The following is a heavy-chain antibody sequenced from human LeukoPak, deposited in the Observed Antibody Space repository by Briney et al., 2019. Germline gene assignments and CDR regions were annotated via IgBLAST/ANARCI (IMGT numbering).Heavy chain of an antibody. J-gene: IGHJ4*02. D-gene: IGHD4-23*01. CDR3: ARAAGIGNDLDY. Sequence: SVKVSCKASGGTFSSYAISWVRQAPGQGLEWMGGIIPIFGTANYAQKFQGRVTITADESTSTAYMELSSLRSEDTAVYYCARAAGIGNDLDYWGQGTLVTVSS. V-gene: IGHV1-69*13. CDR2: IIPIFGTA. CDR1: GGTFSSYA.